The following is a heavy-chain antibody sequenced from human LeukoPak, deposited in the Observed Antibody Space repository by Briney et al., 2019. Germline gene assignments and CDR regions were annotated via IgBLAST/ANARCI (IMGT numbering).Heavy chain of an antibody. CDR3: ARDGPHCITGCPGAWLDR. D-gene: IGHD1-14*01. Sequence: SVKVSCKASGGTFSSYAISWVRQAPGQGLEWMGGIIPIFGTANYAQKFQGRVTITADESTSTAYMELSSLRSEDTAVYYCARDGPHCITGCPGAWLDRWGKGILVTVSS. V-gene: IGHV1-69*13. J-gene: IGHJ5*02. CDR1: GGTFSSYA. CDR2: IIPIFGTA.